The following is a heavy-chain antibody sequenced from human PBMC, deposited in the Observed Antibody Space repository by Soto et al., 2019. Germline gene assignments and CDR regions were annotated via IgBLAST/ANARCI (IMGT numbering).Heavy chain of an antibody. V-gene: IGHV4-4*07. D-gene: IGHD3-22*01. CDR1: GGSISSYY. CDR2: IYTSGST. Sequence: PSETLSLTCTVSGGSISSYYWSWIRQPAGKGLEWIGRIYTSGSTNYNPSLKSRVTMSVDTSKNQFSLKLSSVTAADTAVYYCARDYYDSSGYYGFYYGMDVWGQGTTVTVSS. CDR3: ARDYYDSSGYYGFYYGMDV. J-gene: IGHJ6*02.